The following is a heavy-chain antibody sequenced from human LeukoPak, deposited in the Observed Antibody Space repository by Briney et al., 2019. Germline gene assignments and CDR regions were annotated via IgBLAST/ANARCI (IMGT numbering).Heavy chain of an antibody. V-gene: IGHV3-30*03. D-gene: IGHD3-22*01. CDR3: ARDRQPFRYDSSGYFFDAFDI. J-gene: IGHJ3*02. CDR1: GFTFSSYG. Sequence: QSGGSLRLSCAASGFTFSSYGMHWVRQAPGKELEWVAVISYDGSNKYYADSVKGRFTISRDNSKNTLYLQMNSLRAEDTAVYYCARDRQPFRYDSSGYFFDAFDIWGQGTMVTVSS. CDR2: ISYDGSNK.